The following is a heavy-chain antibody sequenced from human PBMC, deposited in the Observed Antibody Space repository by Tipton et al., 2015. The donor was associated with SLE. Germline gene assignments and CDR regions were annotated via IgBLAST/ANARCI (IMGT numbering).Heavy chain of an antibody. J-gene: IGHJ4*02. Sequence: GSLRLSCAASGFTFNSHGMNWVRQAPGKGLEWVSSISSSGLYIYYADSVKGRFTISRDNAKNSLFLQMNSLRAEDTAVYYCVRQWDEKYGDYRLDYWGQGTLVTVSS. CDR3: VRQWDEKYGDYRLDY. CDR2: ISSSGLYI. CDR1: GFTFNSHG. V-gene: IGHV3-21*01. D-gene: IGHD4-17*01.